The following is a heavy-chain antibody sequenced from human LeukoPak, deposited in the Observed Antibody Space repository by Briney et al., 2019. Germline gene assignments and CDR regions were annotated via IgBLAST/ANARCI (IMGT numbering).Heavy chain of an antibody. CDR1: GFMSGSYP. J-gene: IGHJ4*02. CDR2: VSGRGDST. D-gene: IGHD6-19*01. CDR3: AKGYRRGWYVGGNFDY. V-gene: IGHV3-23*01. Sequence: GGSLRLSCVVSGFMSGSYPMTWVRQDPRKGLEWLSTVSGRGDSTYYAESVKGRFTISRDTSKNTVYLQMNSLRAEDTALYYCAKGYRRGWYVGGNFDYWGQGTPVTVSS.